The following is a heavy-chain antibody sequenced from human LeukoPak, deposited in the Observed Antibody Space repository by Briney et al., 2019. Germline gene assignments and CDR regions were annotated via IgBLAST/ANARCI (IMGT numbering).Heavy chain of an antibody. V-gene: IGHV4-38-2*02. J-gene: IGHJ4*02. Sequence: SETLSLTCTVSGYSISSGYDWGGIRQPPGKGLEGIGGIYHSGSTYYNPSLKRRVTISVDTSKNQFSLKLSSVTAADTAVYSFARDREAVDFDYWGQGTLVTVSS. CDR3: ARDREAVDFDY. CDR1: GYSISSGYD. CDR2: IYHSGST.